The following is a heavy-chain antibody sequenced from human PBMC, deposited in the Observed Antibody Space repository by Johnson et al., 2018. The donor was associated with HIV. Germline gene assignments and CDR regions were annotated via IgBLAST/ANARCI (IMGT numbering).Heavy chain of an antibody. CDR3: ARTLKWELGLPDWDAFDI. V-gene: IGHV3-20*04. CDR2: INWNGGRT. CDR1: GFTFDDYG. D-gene: IGHD1-26*01. Sequence: VQLMESGGGLVQPGRSLRLSCAASGFTFDDYGMSWVRQAPGKGLEWVSGINWNGGRTGYTDSVNGRFTISRDNARNSLYLQMNSLRAEDTALYYCARTLKWELGLPDWDAFDIWGQGTMVTVSS. J-gene: IGHJ3*02.